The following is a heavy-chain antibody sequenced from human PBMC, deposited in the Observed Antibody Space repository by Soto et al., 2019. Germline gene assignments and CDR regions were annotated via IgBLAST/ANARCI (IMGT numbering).Heavy chain of an antibody. CDR2: IYPGGSDT. CDR1: GYSFTTYW. J-gene: IGHJ4*01. D-gene: IGHD3-10*01. V-gene: IGHV5-51*01. CDR3: ARHSTSAPKYY. Sequence: GESLKISCKGSGYSFTTYWIAWVRQMPGKGLEWVGVIYPGGSDTRYSPSFEGHVTTSVDKSVSTAFLQWNSLKASDNAMYYCARHSTSAPKYYWGQGTLVTVSS.